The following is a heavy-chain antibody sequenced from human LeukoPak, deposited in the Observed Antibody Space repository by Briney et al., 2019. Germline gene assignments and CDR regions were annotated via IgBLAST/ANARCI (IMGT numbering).Heavy chain of an antibody. V-gene: IGHV4-4*07. D-gene: IGHD3-22*01. CDR3: ARAGGSSGINPRGAFDI. J-gene: IGHJ3*02. CDR1: GGSITSYY. CDR2: IYTSGST. Sequence: SETLSHTCTVSGGSITSYYWSWIRQPAGKGLEWIGRIYTSGSTNYNPSLKSRVTTSVDTSKNQFSLKLSSVTAADTAVYYCARAGGSSGINPRGAFDIWGQGTMVTVSS.